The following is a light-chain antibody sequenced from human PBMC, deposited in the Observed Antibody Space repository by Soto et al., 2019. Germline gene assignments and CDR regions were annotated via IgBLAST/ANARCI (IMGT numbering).Light chain of an antibody. CDR2: DAS. CDR1: QDISNY. J-gene: IGKJ3*01. V-gene: IGKV1-33*01. CDR3: QQYDKLPPFT. Sequence: DIQMTQSPSSLSASVGDRVTITCQASQDISNYLNWYQQKPGKAPKLLIYDASNLETGVPSRFSGSGSGTDFTFSISSLQPEDIATYYCQQYDKLPPFTFGPGPKVYIK.